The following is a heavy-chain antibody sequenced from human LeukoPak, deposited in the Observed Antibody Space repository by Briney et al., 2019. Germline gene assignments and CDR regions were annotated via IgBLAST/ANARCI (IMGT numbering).Heavy chain of an antibody. D-gene: IGHD6-25*01. J-gene: IGHJ4*02. V-gene: IGHV1-46*02. CDR3: ARDREQRYYFDY. CDR2: INPSGGST. Sequence: ASVKVSCKASGYTFNSYYMHWVRHAPGQGLEWMGIINPSGGSTSYAQKFQGRVTMTRDTSTSTVYMELSSLRSEDTAVYYCARDREQRYYFDYWGQGTLVTVSS. CDR1: GYTFNSYY.